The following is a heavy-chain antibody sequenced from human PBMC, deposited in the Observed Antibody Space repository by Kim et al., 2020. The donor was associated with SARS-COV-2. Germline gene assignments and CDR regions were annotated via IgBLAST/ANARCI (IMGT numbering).Heavy chain of an antibody. Sequence: SETLSLTCTVSGGSISSYYWSWIRQPPGKGLEWIGYIYYSGSTNYNPSLKSRVTISVDTSKNQFSLKLSSVTAADTAVYYCARALSGTICGVVMDMDVWGQGTTVTFSS. D-gene: IGHD3-3*01. J-gene: IGHJ6*02. V-gene: IGHV4-59*13. CDR2: IYYSGST. CDR3: ARALSGTICGVVMDMDV. CDR1: GGSISSYY.